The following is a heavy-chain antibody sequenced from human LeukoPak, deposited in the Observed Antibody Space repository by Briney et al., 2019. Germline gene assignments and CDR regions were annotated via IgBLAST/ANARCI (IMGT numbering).Heavy chain of an antibody. CDR1: GGSISSYY. V-gene: IGHV4-59*08. Sequence: SETLPLTCTVSGGSISSYYWSWIRQPPGKGLEWIGYIYYSGSTNYNPPLKSRVTISVDTSKNQFSLKLSSVTAADTAVYYCARHIAAAGTYYYGMDVWGQGTTVTVSS. J-gene: IGHJ6*02. D-gene: IGHD6-13*01. CDR2: IYYSGST. CDR3: ARHIAAAGTYYYGMDV.